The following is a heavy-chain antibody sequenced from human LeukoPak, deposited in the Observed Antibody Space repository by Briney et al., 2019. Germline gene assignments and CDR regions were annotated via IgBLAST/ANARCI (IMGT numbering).Heavy chain of an antibody. CDR1: GGSISSGSYY. CDR2: IYTSGST. J-gene: IGHJ6*03. V-gene: IGHV4-61*02. CDR3: ARVLRGYCSSTSCQGVNGYYYYYMDV. D-gene: IGHD2-2*01. Sequence: SQTLSLTCTVSGGSISSGSYYWSWIRQPAGKGLEWIGRIYTSGSTNYNPSLKSRVTIAVDTSKNQFSLKLSSVTAADTAVYYCARVLRGYCSSTSCQGVNGYYYYYMDVWGIGTTVTISS.